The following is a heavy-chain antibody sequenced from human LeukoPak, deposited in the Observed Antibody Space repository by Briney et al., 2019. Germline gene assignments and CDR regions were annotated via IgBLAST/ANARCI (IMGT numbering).Heavy chain of an antibody. CDR1: GGSVSSSSYY. CDR3: ARHEGASSTSFYGMDV. D-gene: IGHD6-6*01. V-gene: IGHV4-39*01. J-gene: IGHJ6*02. Sequence: SETLSLTCTVSGGSVSSSSYYWGWIRQPPGKGLEWIGTIYYSGSTYYNPSLKSRVTISVDTSKHQFSLTLSSVTAADTAIYYCARHEGASSTSFYGMDVWGQGTTVTVSS. CDR2: IYYSGST.